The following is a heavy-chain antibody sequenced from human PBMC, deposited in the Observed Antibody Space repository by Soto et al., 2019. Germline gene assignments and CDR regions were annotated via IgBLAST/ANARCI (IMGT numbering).Heavy chain of an antibody. J-gene: IGHJ4*02. CDR2: IYYSGST. CDR3: ARDGRLASLGDY. Sequence: QVQLQESGPGLVKPSQTLSLTCTVSGGSINTVSYYWSGIRQHPGKGLEWIGYIYYSGSTYYNPSLKSRVTISVDTSKNQFSLKLKSVTAADTAVYYCARDGRLASLGDYWGQGTLVTVSS. D-gene: IGHD6-19*01. V-gene: IGHV4-31*03. CDR1: GGSINTVSYY.